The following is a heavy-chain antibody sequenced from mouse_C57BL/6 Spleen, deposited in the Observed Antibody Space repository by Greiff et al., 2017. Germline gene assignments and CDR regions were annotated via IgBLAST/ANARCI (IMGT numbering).Heavy chain of an antibody. Sequence: EVQLQQPGPGLVKPSQSLSLTCSVTGYSITSGYYWNWIRQFPGNKLEWMGYIRYDGSNNYNPSLKNRISITRDTSKNQFFLKLNSVTTEDTAKCYSARVITTLGFDYWGQGTTLTVSS. J-gene: IGHJ2*01. V-gene: IGHV3-6*01. CDR2: IRYDGSN. CDR1: GYSITSGYY. D-gene: IGHD1-1*01. CDR3: ARVITTLGFDY.